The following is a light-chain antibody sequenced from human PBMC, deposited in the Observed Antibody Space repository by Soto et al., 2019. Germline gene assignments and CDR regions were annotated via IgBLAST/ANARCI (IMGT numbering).Light chain of an antibody. CDR3: QSYDSSLSGYV. J-gene: IGLJ1*01. CDR2: GNS. Sequence: QLLLTQPPSVSGAPGQRVTISCTGSSSNIGAGYDVHWYQQLPGTAPKLLIYGNSNRPSGVPDRFSGSKSGTSASLAIAGLQAEDEADYYCQSYDSSLSGYVFGTGTKLTVL. CDR1: SSNIGAGYD. V-gene: IGLV1-40*01.